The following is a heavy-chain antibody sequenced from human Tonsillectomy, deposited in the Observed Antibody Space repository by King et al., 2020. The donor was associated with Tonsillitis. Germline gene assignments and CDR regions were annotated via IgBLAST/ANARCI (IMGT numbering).Heavy chain of an antibody. CDR2: IIPVFGTA. CDR1: GGTFSSYG. CDR3: AREGYDILTGYYRNFFDY. D-gene: IGHD3-9*01. J-gene: IGHJ4*02. V-gene: IGHV1-69*01. Sequence: QLVQSGAELKKPGSSVKVSCKASGGTFSSYGIHWVRQDPGQGLEWLGGIIPVFGTANYAQKFQGRVKITADESTSTVYMELRSLRSEDTAVYYCAREGYDILTGYYRNFFDYWGQGTLVTVSS.